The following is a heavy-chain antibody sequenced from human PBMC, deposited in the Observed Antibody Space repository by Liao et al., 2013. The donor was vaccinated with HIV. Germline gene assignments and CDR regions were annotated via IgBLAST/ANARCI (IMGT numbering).Heavy chain of an antibody. CDR2: MYYSGST. Sequence: QLQLQESGPGLVKPSETLSLTCTVSGGSIRSSSYYWGWIRQPPGKGLEWIGSMYYSGSTFYNPSLQSRVTISPDTSKNQFSLKLRSVTAADTAVYYCARGRGGGESFDIWGQGTMVTVSS. CDR1: GGSIRSSSYY. V-gene: IGHV4-39*07. CDR3: ARGRGGGESFDI. D-gene: IGHD3-10*01. J-gene: IGHJ3*02.